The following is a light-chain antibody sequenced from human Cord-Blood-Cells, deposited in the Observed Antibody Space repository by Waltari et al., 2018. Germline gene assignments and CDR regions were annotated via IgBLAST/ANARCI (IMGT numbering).Light chain of an antibody. CDR3: SSYTSSSTRV. J-gene: IGLJ3*02. Sequence: QSALTQPASVSGSPGQSITISCTGTSSDVGGYNYVSWYQQHPGKAPKLMIYEVSNRPSGVSNRFSVSKSGITAALTISGLQAEDEADYYCSSYTSSSTRVFGGGTKLTVL. CDR1: SSDVGGYNY. V-gene: IGLV2-14*01. CDR2: EVS.